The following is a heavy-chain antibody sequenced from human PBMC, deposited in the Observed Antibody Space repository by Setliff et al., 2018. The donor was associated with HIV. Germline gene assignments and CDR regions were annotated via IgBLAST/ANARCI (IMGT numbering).Heavy chain of an antibody. V-gene: IGHV4-39*07. J-gene: IGHJ6*02. D-gene: IGHD4-17*01. CDR1: RDSIRNGAYY. Sequence: SETLSLTCTVSRDSIRNGAYYWGWIRQPPGKGLEWIGSIYYSGSAYYNPSFKSRVTLSVDTSKNQFSLKLSSVTAADTAVYYCARAPLSRLRSYYYYYGMDVWGQGTTVTVSS. CDR2: IYYSGSA. CDR3: ARAPLSRLRSYYYYYGMDV.